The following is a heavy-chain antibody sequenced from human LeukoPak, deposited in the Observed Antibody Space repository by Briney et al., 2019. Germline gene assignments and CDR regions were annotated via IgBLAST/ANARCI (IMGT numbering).Heavy chain of an antibody. J-gene: IGHJ3*02. V-gene: IGHV3-74*01. CDR3: AIGTGYSVFNI. CDR2: INSDGTVT. Sequence: GGSLRLSCAASGFTFSSYWMLWLRQAPGKGLVWVSRINSDGTVTSYADSVKGRFTISRDNAKNTLYLQLNSLRAEDTAAYYCAIGTGYSVFNIWGQGTMVTVSS. CDR1: GFTFSSYW. D-gene: IGHD1-26*01.